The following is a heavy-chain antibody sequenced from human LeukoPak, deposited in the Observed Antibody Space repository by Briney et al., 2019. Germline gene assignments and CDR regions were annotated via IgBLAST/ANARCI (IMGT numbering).Heavy chain of an antibody. CDR1: GFTFSSYG. CDR3: ARDLGSYTSGWYMGFDY. D-gene: IGHD6-19*01. V-gene: IGHV3-48*01. J-gene: IGHJ4*02. Sequence: GGSLRLSCAASGFTFSSYGMHWVRQAPGKGLEWVSYISGTSNTIYYADSVKGRFTISRDNAKNSLYLQVNSLRAKDTAIYYCARDLGSYTSGWYMGFDYWGQGTLVTVSS. CDR2: ISGTSNTI.